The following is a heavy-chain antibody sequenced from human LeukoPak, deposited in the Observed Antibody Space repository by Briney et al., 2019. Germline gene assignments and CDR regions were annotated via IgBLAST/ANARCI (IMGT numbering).Heavy chain of an antibody. D-gene: IGHD3-3*01. CDR3: ARPPGYDFWSGYPPSDYYYGMDV. Sequence: SVKVSCKASGGTFSKYTISWVRQRPGQGLEWMGGITPLFGTANYAQKFQGRVTITADESTSTAYMELSSLRSEDTAVYYCARPPGYDFWSGYPPSDYYYGMDVWGQGTTVTVSS. CDR1: GGTFSKYT. J-gene: IGHJ6*02. V-gene: IGHV1-69*13. CDR2: ITPLFGTA.